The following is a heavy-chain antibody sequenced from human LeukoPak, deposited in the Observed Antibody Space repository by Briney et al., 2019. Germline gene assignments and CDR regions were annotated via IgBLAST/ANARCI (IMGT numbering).Heavy chain of an antibody. Sequence: SETLSLTCTVSGVSISSSSCYWGWIRQPPGKGLEWIGSIYYSRSTYYNPSLKSRVTISVDTSKSQFSLKLSSLTAADTAVYYCARGVTMIVVVIHDWYFDLWGRGTLVTVSS. D-gene: IGHD3-22*01. V-gene: IGHV4-39*01. CDR1: GVSISSSSCY. CDR3: ARGVTMIVVVIHDWYFDL. J-gene: IGHJ2*01. CDR2: IYYSRST.